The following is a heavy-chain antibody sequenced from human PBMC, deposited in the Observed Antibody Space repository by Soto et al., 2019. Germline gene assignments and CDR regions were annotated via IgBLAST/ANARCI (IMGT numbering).Heavy chain of an antibody. J-gene: IGHJ4*02. D-gene: IGHD3-10*01. CDR2: IKSDGRAK. V-gene: IGHV3-7*01. CDR3: ARDLWGLYGSGRYSQAR. Sequence: EGQLVESGGGLVQPGGSLRLSCAASGFTFSEYWMSWVRQAPGKGLEWVANIKSDGRAKYYVDSVKGRFTISRDNAKSSLYVQMASLRAEDTAMYYCARDLWGLYGSGRYSQARWGQGTPVTVSS. CDR1: GFTFSEYW.